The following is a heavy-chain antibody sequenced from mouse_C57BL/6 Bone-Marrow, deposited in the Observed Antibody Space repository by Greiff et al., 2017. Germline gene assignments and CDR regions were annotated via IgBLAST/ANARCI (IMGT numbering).Heavy chain of an antibody. CDR2: IYPGSGST. CDR1: GYTFTSYW. V-gene: IGHV1-55*01. J-gene: IGHJ2*01. D-gene: IGHD1-1*01. Sequence: QVQLQQPGAELVKPGASVKMSCKASGYTFTSYWITWVKQRPGQGLEWIGDIYPGSGSTNYNEKFKSKATLTVDTSSSTAYMQLSSLTSEDSAVHYCARSSYYGSSFDYWGQGTTLTVSS. CDR3: ARSSYYGSSFDY.